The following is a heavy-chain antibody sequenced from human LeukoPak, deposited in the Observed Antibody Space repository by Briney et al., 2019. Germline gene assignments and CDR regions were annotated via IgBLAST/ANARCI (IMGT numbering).Heavy chain of an antibody. D-gene: IGHD1-1*01. CDR2: IGTAGDT. V-gene: IGHV3-13*01. CDR3: ARVAKERVGGVHYFDY. CDR1: GFTFSDYD. Sequence: GGSLRLSCAASGFTFSDYDMHWVRQPTGKGLEWVAAIGTAGDTYYTGSVKGRFTISRENAKNSLYLQMNSLRAGDTAVYYCARVAKERVGGVHYFDYWGQGTLVTVSS. J-gene: IGHJ4*02.